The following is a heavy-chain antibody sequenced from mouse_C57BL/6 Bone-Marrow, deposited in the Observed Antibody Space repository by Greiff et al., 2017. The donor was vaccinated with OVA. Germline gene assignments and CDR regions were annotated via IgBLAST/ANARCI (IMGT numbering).Heavy chain of an antibody. CDR1: GFTFSSYA. CDR3: ARWFAY. Sequence: VQLKESGGGLVKPGGSLKLSCAASGFTFSSYAMSWVRQTPEKRLEWVATISDGGSYTYYPDNVKGRFTISRDNAKNNLYLQMSHLKSEDTAMYYCARWFAYWGQGTLVTVSA. CDR2: ISDGGSYT. J-gene: IGHJ3*01. V-gene: IGHV5-4*01.